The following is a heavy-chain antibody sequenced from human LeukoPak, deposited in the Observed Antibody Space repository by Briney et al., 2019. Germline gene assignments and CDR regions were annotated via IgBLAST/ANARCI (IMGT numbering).Heavy chain of an antibody. CDR2: INSDGSIT. D-gene: IGHD1-26*01. Sequence: PGGSLRLSCAAYGFSFSGYWMHWVRQIPGKGLVWVSHINSDGSITNYADSVKGRFTISRDNAKNTLYLQMNSLRAEDTAVYYCAREVGAIDFWGQGTLVTVSS. CDR3: AREVGAIDF. J-gene: IGHJ4*02. V-gene: IGHV3-74*01. CDR1: GFSFSGYW.